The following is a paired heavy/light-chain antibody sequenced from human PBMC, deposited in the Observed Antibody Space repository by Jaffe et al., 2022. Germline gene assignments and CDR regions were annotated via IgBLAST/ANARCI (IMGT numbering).Heavy chain of an antibody. CDR2: ISSSGGAT. J-gene: IGHJ4*02. Sequence: EVQLLESGGGLVQPGGSLRLSCAASGFSFSTYAMSWVRQAPGKGLEWVSLISSSGGATFYADSVRGRFTISRDNSKLFLRVNSLRVEDTAVYFCARVVWSGSYRFDYWGQGTLITVSS. V-gene: IGHV3-23*01. CDR1: GFSFSTYA. D-gene: IGHD3-3*01. CDR3: ARVVWSGSYRFDY.
Light chain of an antibody. J-gene: IGLJ2*01. V-gene: IGLV2-8*01. CDR2: EVT. Sequence: QSDLTQPPSASGSPGQSVTISCTGTSSDIGYYNYVSWYQQHPGKAPKLMIYEVTKRPSGVPDRFSGSRSDNTASLTVSGLQAEDEADYYCSSYAGSNNVVFGGGTKLTVL. CDR1: SSDIGYYNY. CDR3: SSYAGSNNVV.